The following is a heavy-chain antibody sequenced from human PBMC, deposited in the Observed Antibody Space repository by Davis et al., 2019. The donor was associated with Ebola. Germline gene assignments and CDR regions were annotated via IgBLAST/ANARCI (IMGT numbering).Heavy chain of an antibody. Sequence: ASVKVSCKASGYTFNSYGISWVRQHPGQGLEWMGWISTYNGNTNYAKTIQGRVTMTRDTSTSTVYMELSSLRSEDTAVYYCARGGVVVVAATPYYYYYYGMDVWGQGTTVTVSS. CDR1: GYTFNSYG. V-gene: IGHV1-18*01. D-gene: IGHD2-15*01. J-gene: IGHJ6*02. CDR2: ISTYNGNT. CDR3: ARGGVVVVAATPYYYYYYGMDV.